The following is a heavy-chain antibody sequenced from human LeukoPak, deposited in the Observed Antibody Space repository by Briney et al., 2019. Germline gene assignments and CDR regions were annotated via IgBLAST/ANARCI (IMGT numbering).Heavy chain of an antibody. D-gene: IGHD2-8*02. CDR3: AKYRYCTATSCPGVFDY. V-gene: IGHV3-11*01. CDR1: GFTFSDYY. J-gene: IGHJ4*02. CDR2: ISSSSSTI. Sequence: GGSLRLSCAASGFTFSDYYMSWIRQAPGKGLEWVSYISSSSSTIYYADSVKGRFAISRDNAKNSLYLQMNSLRAEDTAVYYCAKYRYCTATSCPGVFDYWGQGTLSPSPQ.